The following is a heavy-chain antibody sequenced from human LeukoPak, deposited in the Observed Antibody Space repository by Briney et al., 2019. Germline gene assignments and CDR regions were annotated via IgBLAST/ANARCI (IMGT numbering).Heavy chain of an antibody. D-gene: IGHD2-8*01. V-gene: IGHV4-61*01. CDR3: ARDCMRGYYHYGMDV. CDR1: GGSVSSGSYY. Sequence: PSETLSLTCTVSGGSVSSGSYYWSWIRQPPGKGLEWIGYVNYIGSTNYSPSLKSRVTISVDTSKNQFSLKLSSVTAADTAVYYRARDCMRGYYHYGMDVWGQGTTVTVSS. CDR2: VNYIGST. J-gene: IGHJ6*02.